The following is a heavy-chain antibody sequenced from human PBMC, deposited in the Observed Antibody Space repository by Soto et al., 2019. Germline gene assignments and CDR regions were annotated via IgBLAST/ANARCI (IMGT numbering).Heavy chain of an antibody. CDR2: ISYDGSDK. CDR1: GFSFSSYD. CDR3: AKGVPSPTQHAFEI. V-gene: IGHV3-30*18. J-gene: IGHJ3*02. Sequence: QVHLVESGGGVVQPGRSLRLSCAASGFSFSSYDMHWVRQAPGKGLEWVAMISYDGSDKYFSDSVKGRLTISRDNSKNTVSLEMNSLRTKDTAAYYCAKGVPSPTQHAFEIWGQGTMVTVSS.